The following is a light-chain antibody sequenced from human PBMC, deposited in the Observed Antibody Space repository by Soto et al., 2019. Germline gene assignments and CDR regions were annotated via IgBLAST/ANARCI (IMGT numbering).Light chain of an antibody. CDR1: QSVSSN. CDR3: QQYNNWPRT. Sequence: DIVMTQSPATLSASVGYGASLSCRASQSVSSNLAWYQQKPGQAPKLLIYAASNRATGIPARFSGSGSGTEFTLTISSLQSEDFAVYYCQQYNNWPRTFGQGPKVDI. J-gene: IGKJ1*01. CDR2: AAS. V-gene: IGKV3-15*01.